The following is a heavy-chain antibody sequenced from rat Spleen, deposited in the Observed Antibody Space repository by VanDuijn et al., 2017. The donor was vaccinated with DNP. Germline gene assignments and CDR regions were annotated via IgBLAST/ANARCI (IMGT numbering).Heavy chain of an antibody. D-gene: IGHD1-12*02. J-gene: IGHJ2*01. CDR1: GFSLTDYT. Sequence: QVQLRGSGPGLVQPSQTLSLTCTVSGFSLTDYTIHWVRQPPGKGLEWMGRMRTNGITDYNAALKSRLSISRDTSKNQVFLKLNSLQTEDTAIYFCTRETTKMVVGFFDYWGQGVMVTVSS. CDR2: MRTNGIT. V-gene: IGHV2-19*01. CDR3: TRETTKMVVGFFDY.